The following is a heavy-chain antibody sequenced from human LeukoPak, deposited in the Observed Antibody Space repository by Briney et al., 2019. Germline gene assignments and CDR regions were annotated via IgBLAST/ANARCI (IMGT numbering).Heavy chain of an antibody. D-gene: IGHD2-2*01. CDR2: IYTSGST. Sequence: PSETLSLTCTLSGGSTTSYYWSSIRRPPGQGLEWIGYIYTSGSTNYNPSLKSRVTISVDTSKNQFSLKLSSVTAADTAVYYCARLRHQLLRSRNYYYMDVWGKGTTVTVSS. J-gene: IGHJ6*03. CDR3: ARLRHQLLRSRNYYYMDV. CDR1: GGSTTSYY. V-gene: IGHV4-4*09.